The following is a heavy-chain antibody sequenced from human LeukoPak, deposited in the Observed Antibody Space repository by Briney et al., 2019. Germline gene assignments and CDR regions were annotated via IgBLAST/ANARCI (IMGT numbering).Heavy chain of an antibody. D-gene: IGHD1-26*01. Sequence: PSETLSLTCTVSGGSISSGGYYWSWIRQPPGKGLEWIGYIYHSGSTYYNPSLKSRVTISVDTSKNQFSLKLSSVTAADTAVYYCARGVIVGATIRFDPWGQGTLVTVSS. CDR2: IYHSGST. J-gene: IGHJ5*02. V-gene: IGHV4-61*08. CDR3: ARGVIVGATIRFDP. CDR1: GGSISSGGYY.